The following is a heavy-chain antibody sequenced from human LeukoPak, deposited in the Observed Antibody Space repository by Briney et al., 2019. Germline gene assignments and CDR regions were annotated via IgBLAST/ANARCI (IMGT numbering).Heavy chain of an antibody. CDR3: ARDSPGSIAAAQYGMDA. V-gene: IGHV3-20*04. CDR2: INWNGGST. Sequence: GGSLRLSCAASGFTFDDYGMSWVRQAPGKGLEWVSGINWNGGSTGYADSVKGRFTISRDNAKNSLYLQMNSLRAEDTALYYCARDSPGSIAAAQYGMDAWGQGTTVTVSS. J-gene: IGHJ6*02. CDR1: GFTFDDYG. D-gene: IGHD6-13*01.